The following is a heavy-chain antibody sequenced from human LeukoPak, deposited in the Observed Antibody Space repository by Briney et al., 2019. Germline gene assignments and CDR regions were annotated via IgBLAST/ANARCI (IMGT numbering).Heavy chain of an antibody. CDR2: INPNSGNT. D-gene: IGHD2-2*01. J-gene: IGHJ6*03. CDR1: GGTFSNYA. Sequence: ASVKVSCKASGGTFSNYAISWVRQAPGQGLEWMGWINPNSGNTGYAQKFQGRVTMTRNTSISTAYMELNSLKTEDTAVYYCTTERYGVVVPAAMPESWEDYYYYMDVWGKGTTVTISS. V-gene: IGHV1-8*02. CDR3: TTERYGVVVPAAMPESWEDYYYYMDV.